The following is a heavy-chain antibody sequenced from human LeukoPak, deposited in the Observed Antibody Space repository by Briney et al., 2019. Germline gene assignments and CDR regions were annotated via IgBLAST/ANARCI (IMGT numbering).Heavy chain of an antibody. Sequence: SQTLSLTCAISGDSVSSNSAAWNWIRQSPSRGLEWLGRTYYRSKWYNDYAVSVKSRITINPDTSKNQFSLKLSSVTAADTAVYYCARHPVLATANFDYWGQGTLVTVSS. D-gene: IGHD5-18*01. CDR3: ARHPVLATANFDY. V-gene: IGHV6-1*01. CDR1: GDSVSSNSAA. J-gene: IGHJ4*02. CDR2: TYYRSKWYN.